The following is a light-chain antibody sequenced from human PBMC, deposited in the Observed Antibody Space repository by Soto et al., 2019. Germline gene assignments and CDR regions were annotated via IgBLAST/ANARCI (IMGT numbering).Light chain of an antibody. Sequence: DIQMTQSPSTLSASVGDRVTITCRASQSISSWLAWYQQKPGKAPKLLIYKASSLESGVPPRFSGSGSGTEFTLTISSLQPDDFATYYCQQYNSYRMYTFGQGTKLEIK. V-gene: IGKV1-5*03. J-gene: IGKJ2*01. CDR3: QQYNSYRMYT. CDR2: KAS. CDR1: QSISSW.